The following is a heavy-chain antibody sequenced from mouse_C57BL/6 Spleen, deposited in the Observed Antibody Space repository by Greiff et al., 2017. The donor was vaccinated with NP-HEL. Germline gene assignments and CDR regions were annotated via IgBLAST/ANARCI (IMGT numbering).Heavy chain of an antibody. CDR1: GFTFSDYG. CDR3: AIYGYDWDY. D-gene: IGHD2-2*01. V-gene: IGHV5-17*01. CDR2: ISSGSSTI. Sequence: EVKLMESGGGLVKPGGSLKLSCAASGFTFSDYGMHWVRQAPEKGLEWVAYISSGSSTIYYADTVKGRFTISRDNAKNTLFLQMTSLRSEDTAMYYCAIYGYDWDYWGQGTTLTVSS. J-gene: IGHJ2*01.